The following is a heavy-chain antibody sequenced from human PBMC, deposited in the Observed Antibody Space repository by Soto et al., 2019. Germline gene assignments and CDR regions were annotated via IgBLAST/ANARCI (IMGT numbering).Heavy chain of an antibody. V-gene: IGHV3-23*01. CDR2: ISGSGGST. CDR3: AKKIGTMGYYSGMDV. D-gene: IGHD3-10*01. J-gene: IGHJ6*02. Sequence: PGGSLRLSCAASGFTFSSYAMSWVRQAPGKGLEWVSAISGSGGSTYYADSVKGRFTISRDNSKNTLYLQMNSLRAEDTAVYYCAKKIGTMGYYSGMDVWAQGTTVTVSS. CDR1: GFTFSSYA.